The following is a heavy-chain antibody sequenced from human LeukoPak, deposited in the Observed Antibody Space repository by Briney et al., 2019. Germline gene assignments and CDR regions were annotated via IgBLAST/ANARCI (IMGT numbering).Heavy chain of an antibody. D-gene: IGHD3-9*01. J-gene: IGHJ4*02. V-gene: IGHV3-30*02. CDR3: ARDLGQYDILTPLGY. CDR2: IRYDGSNK. CDR1: GFTFSNYG. Sequence: GGSLRLSCAASGFTFSNYGMHWVRQAPGKGLEWVAFIRYDGSNKYYADSVKGRFTISRDNSKNSLYLQMNSLRAEDTAVYYCARDLGQYDILTPLGYWGQGTLVTVSS.